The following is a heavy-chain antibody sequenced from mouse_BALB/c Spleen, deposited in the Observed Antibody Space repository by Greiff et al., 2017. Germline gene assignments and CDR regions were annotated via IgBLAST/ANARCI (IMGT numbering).Heavy chain of an antibody. J-gene: IGHJ3*01. Sequence: VQRVESGPGLVAPSQSLSITCTVSGFSLTSYGVHWVRQPPGKGLEWLGVIWAGGSTNYNSALMSRLSISKDNSKSQVFLKMNSLQTDDTAMYYCASYGNYGFFAYWGQGTLVTVSA. CDR2: IWAGGST. D-gene: IGHD2-1*01. CDR3: ASYGNYGFFAY. V-gene: IGHV2-9*02. CDR1: GFSLTSYG.